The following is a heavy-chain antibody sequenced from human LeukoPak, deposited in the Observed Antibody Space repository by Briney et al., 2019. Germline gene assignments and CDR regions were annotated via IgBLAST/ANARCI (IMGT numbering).Heavy chain of an antibody. V-gene: IGHV3-48*04. J-gene: IGHJ5*02. CDR1: GLTFSSYS. Sequence: GGSLRVSCAASGLTFSSYSINWVRQAPGKRPHWVSYISSSSSTIYYADSVKGRFTISRDNAKNSLYLQMNSLRAEDTAVYYCARDGMVRGVAYFDPWGQGTLVTVSS. CDR2: ISSSSSTI. D-gene: IGHD3-10*01. CDR3: ARDGMVRGVAYFDP.